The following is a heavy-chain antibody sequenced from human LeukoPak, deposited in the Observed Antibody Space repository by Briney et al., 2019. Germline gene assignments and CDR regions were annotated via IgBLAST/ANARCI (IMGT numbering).Heavy chain of an antibody. CDR3: ARDGPSRSLYL. J-gene: IGHJ4*02. Sequence: GGSLRLSCAASGFTVSSNYMSWVRQAPGKGLEWVSVIYSGGSTYYADSVKGRFTTSRHNSKNTLYLQMNSLRAEDTAVYYCARDGPSRSLYLWGQGTLVTVSS. V-gene: IGHV3-53*04. D-gene: IGHD2-2*02. CDR2: IYSGGST. CDR1: GFTVSSNY.